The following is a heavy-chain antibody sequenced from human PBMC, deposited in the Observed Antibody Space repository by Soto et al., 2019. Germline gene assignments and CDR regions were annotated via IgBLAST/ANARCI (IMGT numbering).Heavy chain of an antibody. CDR2: ISGSGGST. V-gene: IGHV3-23*01. CDR3: AKTREQWLVHTPYYFDY. J-gene: IGHJ4*02. CDR1: GFTFSSYA. D-gene: IGHD6-19*01. Sequence: EVQLLESGGGLVQPGGSLRLSCAASGFTFSSYAMSWVRQAPGKGLEWVSAISGSGGSTYDADSVKGRFTISRDNSKNTLYLQMNSLRAEDTAVYYCAKTREQWLVHTPYYFDYWGQGTLVTVSS.